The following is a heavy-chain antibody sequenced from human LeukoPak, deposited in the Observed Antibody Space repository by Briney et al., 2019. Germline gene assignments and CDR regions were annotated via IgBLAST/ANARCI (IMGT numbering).Heavy chain of an antibody. D-gene: IGHD2-15*01. CDR1: GGSFSGYY. V-gene: IGHV4-34*01. CDR2: INHRGST. J-gene: IGHJ6*04. Sequence: SETLSLTCAVSGGSFSGYYWSWIRQPPGKGLEWIGEINHRGSTNYNPSLKSRVTISVDTSKNQFSLKLSSVTAADTAVYYCARGDCSGGSCYSRSRTYGMDVWGKGTTVTVSS. CDR3: ARGDCSGGSCYSRSRTYGMDV.